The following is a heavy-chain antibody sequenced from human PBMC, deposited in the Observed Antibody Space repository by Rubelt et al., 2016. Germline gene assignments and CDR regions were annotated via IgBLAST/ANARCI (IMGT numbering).Heavy chain of an antibody. CDR3: AHSDMIVYYFGY. CDR1: GFSLSTSGVG. D-gene: IGHD3-16*01. CDR2: IYWDDDK. J-gene: IGHJ4*02. V-gene: IGHV2-5*02. Sequence: HITLKESGPTLVKPTQTLTLTCTFSGFSLSTSGVGVGWIRQPPGKALEWLALIYWDDDKRYSPSLKSRLTITKDTSKNQVVFTVTNMDPVETATYYCAHSDMIVYYFGYWGQGTLVTVSS.